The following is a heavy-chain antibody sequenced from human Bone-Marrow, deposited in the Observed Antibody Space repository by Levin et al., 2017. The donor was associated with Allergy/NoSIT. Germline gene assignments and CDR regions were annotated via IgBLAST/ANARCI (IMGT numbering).Heavy chain of an antibody. V-gene: IGHV3-33*01. CDR3: AAYNSFSMIVNH. D-gene: IGHD3-22*01. CDR1: GLSFSTYG. Sequence: GESLKISCTMSGLSFSTYGIHWVRQAPGKGLEWVAVMWNDGTNRYYADSVEGRFIISTDTSKKTLNLEMSSLRVEDTAVYYCAAYNSFSMIVNHWGQGARVTVSS. CDR2: MWNDGTNR. J-gene: IGHJ4*02.